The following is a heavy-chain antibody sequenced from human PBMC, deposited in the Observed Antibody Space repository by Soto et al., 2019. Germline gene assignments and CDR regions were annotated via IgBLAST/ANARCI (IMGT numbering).Heavy chain of an antibody. Sequence: PSETLSLTCAVYGGSFSGYYWSWIRQPPEKGLEWIGEINHSGSTNYNPSLKSRVTISVDTSKNQFSLKLSSVTAADTAVYYCAREIDYGDPYYYYYGMDVWGKGTTVTVSS. D-gene: IGHD4-17*01. CDR1: GGSFSGYY. CDR2: INHSGST. J-gene: IGHJ6*04. CDR3: AREIDYGDPYYYYYGMDV. V-gene: IGHV4-34*01.